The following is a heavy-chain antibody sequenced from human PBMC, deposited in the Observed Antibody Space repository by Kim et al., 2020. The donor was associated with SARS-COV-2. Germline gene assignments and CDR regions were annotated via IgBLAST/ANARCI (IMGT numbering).Heavy chain of an antibody. CDR2: IDPSDSYT. D-gene: IGHD1-20*01. J-gene: IGHJ3*02. Sequence: GESLKISCKGSGYSFTSYWISWVRQMPGKGLEWMGRIDPSDSYTNYSPSFQGHVTISADKSISTAYLQWSSLKASDTAMYYCARPIYNWNDGRNYLDAFDIWGQGTMVTVSS. CDR3: ARPIYNWNDGRNYLDAFDI. V-gene: IGHV5-10-1*01. CDR1: GYSFTSYW.